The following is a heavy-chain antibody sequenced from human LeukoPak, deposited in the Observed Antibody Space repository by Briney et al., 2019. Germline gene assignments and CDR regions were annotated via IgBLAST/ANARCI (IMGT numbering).Heavy chain of an antibody. V-gene: IGHV3-23*01. J-gene: IGHJ4*02. CDR1: GFTFSRYA. CDR3: AKGAYDSSGYRDY. Sequence: GGSLRLACAASGFTFSRYAMSWVRQAPGKGLEWVSAISGSGGSTYYADSVKGRFTISRDNFKNTLYLQMNSLRAEDTAVYYCAKGAYDSSGYRDYWGQGTLVTVSS. CDR2: ISGSGGST. D-gene: IGHD3-22*01.